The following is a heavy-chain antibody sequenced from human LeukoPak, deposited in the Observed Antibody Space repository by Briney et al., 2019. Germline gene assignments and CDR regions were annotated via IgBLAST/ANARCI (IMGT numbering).Heavy chain of an antibody. Sequence: SETLSLTCTVSGGSFSSYYWSWIRQPPGKGLEWIGSIYYTGSTNYNPSLKSRVTISVDTSKNQFSLKLSSVTAADTAVYYCARYIWGNWYFDLWGRGTLVTVSS. CDR3: ARYIWGNWYFDL. CDR1: GGSFSSYY. CDR2: IYYTGST. D-gene: IGHD1-1*01. V-gene: IGHV4-59*01. J-gene: IGHJ2*01.